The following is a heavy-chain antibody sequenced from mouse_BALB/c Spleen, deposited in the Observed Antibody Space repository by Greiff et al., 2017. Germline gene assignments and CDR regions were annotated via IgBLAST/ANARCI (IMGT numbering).Heavy chain of an antibody. J-gene: IGHJ4*01. CDR3: ARIEGDGSKDYAMDY. D-gene: IGHD2-3*01. V-gene: IGHV8-8*01. CDR2: IWWDDDK. CDR1: GFSLSTSGMG. Sequence: QVTLKECGPGILQPSQTLSLTCSFSGFSLSTSGMGVGWIRQPSGKGLEWLAHIWWDDDKRYNPALKSRLPISKDTSSNQVFPKIASVDTADTATYYGARIEGDGSKDYAMDYWGQGTSVTVSS.